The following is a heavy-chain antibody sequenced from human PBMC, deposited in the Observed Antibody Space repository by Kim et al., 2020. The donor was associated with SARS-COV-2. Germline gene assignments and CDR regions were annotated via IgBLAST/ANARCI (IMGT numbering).Heavy chain of an antibody. CDR1: GFTFSSYW. CDR2: INSDGSST. CDR3: ARDQERAVAGVWFDP. D-gene: IGHD6-19*01. Sequence: GGSLRLSCAASGFTFSSYWMHWVRQAPGKGLVWVSRINSDGSSTSYADSVKGRFTISRDNAKNTLYLQMNSLRAEDTAVYYCARDQERAVAGVWFDPWGQGTLVTVSS. J-gene: IGHJ5*02. V-gene: IGHV3-74*01.